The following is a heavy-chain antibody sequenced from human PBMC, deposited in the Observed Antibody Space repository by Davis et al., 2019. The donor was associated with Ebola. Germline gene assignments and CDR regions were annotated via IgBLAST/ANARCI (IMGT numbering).Heavy chain of an antibody. V-gene: IGHV3-7*03. CDR1: GFTFSSYW. CDR2: IKQDGSEK. J-gene: IGHJ4*02. D-gene: IGHD5-24*01. CDR3: ARDKGWLQSSYFDY. Sequence: GESLKISCAASGFTFSSYWMSWVRQAPGKGLEWAANIKQDGSEKYYVDSVKGRFTISRDNAKNSLYLQMNSLRAEDTAVYYCARDKGWLQSSYFDYWGQGTLVTVSS.